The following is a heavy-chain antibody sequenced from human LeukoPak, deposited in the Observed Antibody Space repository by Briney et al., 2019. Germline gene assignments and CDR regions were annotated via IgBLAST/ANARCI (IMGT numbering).Heavy chain of an antibody. D-gene: IGHD3-22*01. CDR2: ISGSNGNT. Sequence: GASVKVSCKASSYTFTRYGISWVRQAPGQGLEWMGWISGSNGNTNYAQKFQGRVSMTADTSTSTAYMELRSLRSDDTAVYYCARGPWNYDSSGYYFLWFDPWGQGTLVTVSS. J-gene: IGHJ5*02. V-gene: IGHV1-18*01. CDR3: ARGPWNYDSSGYYFLWFDP. CDR1: SYTFTRYG.